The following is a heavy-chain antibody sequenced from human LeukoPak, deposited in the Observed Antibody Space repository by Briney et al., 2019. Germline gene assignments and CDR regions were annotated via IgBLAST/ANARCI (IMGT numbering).Heavy chain of an antibody. V-gene: IGHV3-23*01. CDR3: ARDSSGWYYYYYGMDV. CDR2: ISGSGGST. D-gene: IGHD6-19*01. CDR1: GFTFSSYA. J-gene: IGHJ6*02. Sequence: GGSLRLSCAASGFTFSSYAMSWVRQAPGKGLEWVSAISGSGGSTYYADSVRGRFTISRGNSKNTLYLQMNSLRAEDTAVYYCARDSSGWYYYYYGMDVWGQGTTVTVSS.